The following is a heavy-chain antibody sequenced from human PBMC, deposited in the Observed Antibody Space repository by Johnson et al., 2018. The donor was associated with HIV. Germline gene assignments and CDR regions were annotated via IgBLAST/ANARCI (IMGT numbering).Heavy chain of an antibody. CDR3: AREKMRAFDI. V-gene: IGHV3-30*03. CDR1: GLSFSNFG. CDR2: ISFDGNLK. Sequence: QVHLVESGGGVVQPGKSLTLSCVASGLSFSNFGIHWVRQAPGKGPEWVAVISFDGNLKKYADSVKGRFTISRDNSKNTLSLQMNSLRAEDTAVYYCAREKMRAFDIWGQGTTVTVSS. J-gene: IGHJ3*02.